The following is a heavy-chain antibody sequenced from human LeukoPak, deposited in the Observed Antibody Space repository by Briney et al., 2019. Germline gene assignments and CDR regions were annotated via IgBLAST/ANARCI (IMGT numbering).Heavy chain of an antibody. J-gene: IGHJ4*02. D-gene: IGHD5-18*01. V-gene: IGHV4-4*02. Sequence: PSGTLSLTCAVSGVSISSSNWWSWVRQPPGKGLEWIGEIYHSGSTNYNPSLKSRVTMSVDTSKNQFSLKLSSVTAADTAVYYCARGSWIQSSPAIYYFDYWGQGTLVTVSS. CDR1: GVSISSSNW. CDR2: IYHSGST. CDR3: ARGSWIQSSPAIYYFDY.